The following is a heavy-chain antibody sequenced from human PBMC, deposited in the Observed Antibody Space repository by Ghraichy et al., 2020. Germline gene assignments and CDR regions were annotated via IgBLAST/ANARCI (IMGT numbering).Heavy chain of an antibody. V-gene: IGHV3-23*01. CDR1: GFTFSSYA. D-gene: IGHD3-10*01. J-gene: IGHJ4*02. CDR3: AKDLGDYYGSGSYYVDYFDY. CDR2: INGGGGST. Sequence: GGSLRLSCAASGFTFSSYAMSWVRQAPGMGLEWVSGINGGGGSTYYADSVKGRFTISRDNSKNTLYLQMNSLRAEDTAVYYCAKDLGDYYGSGSYYVDYFDYWGQGTLVTVSS.